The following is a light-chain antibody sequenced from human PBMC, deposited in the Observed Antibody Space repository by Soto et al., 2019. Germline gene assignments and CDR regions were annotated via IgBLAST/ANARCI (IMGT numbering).Light chain of an antibody. CDR3: QQNNNCPLT. J-gene: IGKJ1*01. V-gene: IGKV1-39*01. CDR2: AAS. Sequence: DITMTQYPIPLSASPGDGATISCRASHSIMTYLNWYQLKPGKPPRLLIYAASSMQSGVPSRFSGSGSGTDFTLTITRLQPEDFASYSCQQNNNCPLTFGQGTKVDI. CDR1: HSIMTY.